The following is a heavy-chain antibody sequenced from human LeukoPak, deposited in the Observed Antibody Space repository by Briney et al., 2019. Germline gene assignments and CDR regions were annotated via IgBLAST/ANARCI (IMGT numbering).Heavy chain of an antibody. CDR3: ASPNSMAGTHYFHY. Sequence: GGSLRLSCAASGFAFSSYDMNWVRQAAGKGLEWVSQISGTGDNSDYADSVKGRFTISRDNSKSTLYLQMDSLRAEDTAVYYCASPNSMAGTHYFHYWGQGTLVTVSS. CDR2: ISGTGDNS. J-gene: IGHJ4*02. CDR1: GFAFSSYD. V-gene: IGHV3-23*01. D-gene: IGHD6-19*01.